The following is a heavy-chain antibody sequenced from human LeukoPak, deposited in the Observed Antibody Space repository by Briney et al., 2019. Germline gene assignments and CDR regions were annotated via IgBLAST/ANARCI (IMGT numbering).Heavy chain of an antibody. V-gene: IGHV3-23*01. D-gene: IGHD1-7*01. J-gene: IGHJ4*02. Sequence: GGSLRLSCAASGFTFSSYAMSWVRQAPGKGLEWVSAISGSGGSTYYADSVKGRFTISRDNSKNTLHLQMNSLRAEDTAVYYCATQWELELLFDYWGQGTLVTVSS. CDR1: GFTFSSYA. CDR3: ATQWELELLFDY. CDR2: ISGSGGST.